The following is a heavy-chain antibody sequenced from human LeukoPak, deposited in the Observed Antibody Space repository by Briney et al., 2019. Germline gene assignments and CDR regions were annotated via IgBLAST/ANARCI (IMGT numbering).Heavy chain of an antibody. CDR3: ARGGVAAAGTGDAFDI. V-gene: IGHV4-4*09. D-gene: IGHD6-13*01. CDR1: DGSISSYY. CDR2: IYTSGST. Sequence: SETLSLTCTVSDGSISSYYWSWIRQPPGKGLEWIGYIYTSGSTNYNPSLKSRVTISVDTSKNQFSLKLSSVTAADTAVYYCARGGVAAAGTGDAFDIWGQGTMVTVSS. J-gene: IGHJ3*02.